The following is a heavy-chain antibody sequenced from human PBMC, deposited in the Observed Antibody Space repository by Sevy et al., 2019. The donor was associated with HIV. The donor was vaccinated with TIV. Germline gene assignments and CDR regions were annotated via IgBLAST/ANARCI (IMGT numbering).Heavy chain of an antibody. J-gene: IGHJ4*02. Sequence: GGSLRLSCAASGFSVSRNHINWVRRAPGKGQEWISVIYSDGTTQDADSVNGRFTISRDTSNNTVYLQVSSLRADDTAVYCCARRLSSAWYFDFWGQGTLVTVSS. CDR3: ARRLSSAWYFDF. D-gene: IGHD6-19*01. CDR1: GFSVSRNH. CDR2: IYSDGTT. V-gene: IGHV3-53*01.